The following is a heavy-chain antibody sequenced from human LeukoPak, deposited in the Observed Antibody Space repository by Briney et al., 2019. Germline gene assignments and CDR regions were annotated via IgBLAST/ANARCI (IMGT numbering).Heavy chain of an antibody. D-gene: IGHD1-26*01. CDR1: GYTFTGYD. CDR2: MNPNSGNT. J-gene: IGHJ3*02. CDR3: ARGWSGIVGPLDI. V-gene: IGHV1-8*01. Sequence: ALVKVSCKASGYTFTGYDINWVRQATGQGLEWMGWMNPNSGNTGYAQKFQGRVTMTRDTSISTAYMELSSLRSEDTAVYYCARGWSGIVGPLDIWGQGTMVTVSS.